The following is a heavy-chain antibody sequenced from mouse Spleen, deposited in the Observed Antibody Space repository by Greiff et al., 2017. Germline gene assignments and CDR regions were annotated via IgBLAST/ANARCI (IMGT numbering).Heavy chain of an antibody. D-gene: IGHD1-1*01. CDR2: INPNYGTT. J-gene: IGHJ4*01. Sequence: EVQGVESGPELVKPGASVKISCKASGYSFTDYNMNWVKQSNGKSLEWIGVINPNYGTTSYNQKFKGKATLTVDQSSSTAYMQLNSLTSEDSAVYYCARGDYYGSSYGTGAMDYWGQGTSVTVSS. CDR3: ARGDYYGSSYGTGAMDY. V-gene: IGHV1-39*01. CDR1: GYSFTDYN.